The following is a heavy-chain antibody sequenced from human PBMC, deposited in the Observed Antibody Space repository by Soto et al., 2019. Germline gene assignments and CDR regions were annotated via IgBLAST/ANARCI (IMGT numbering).Heavy chain of an antibody. V-gene: IGHV3-33*01. CDR1: GLTFSSYG. J-gene: IGHJ6*02. CDR3: ARNRLEVTATRYIHDREEV. Sequence: PGGSLRLSCAASGLTFSSYGMHWVRQAPGKGLEWVAVIWYDGSNPDYGDSVKGRFTISRDNSKNTLYLYMNSLRAEDTAVYYCARNRLEVTATRYIHDREEVWGPATTSTVPS. CDR2: IWYDGSNP. D-gene: IGHD2-21*02.